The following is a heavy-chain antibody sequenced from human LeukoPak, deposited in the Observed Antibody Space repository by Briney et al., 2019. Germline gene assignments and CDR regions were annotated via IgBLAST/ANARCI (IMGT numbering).Heavy chain of an antibody. V-gene: IGHV3-30*02. CDR2: IRYDGSNK. CDR3: AKDLFPDYDFWSGPYMDV. J-gene: IGHJ6*03. Sequence: GGSLRLSCAASGFTFSSYGMHWVRQAPGKGLEWVAFIRYDGSNKYYADSVKGRFTISRDNSKNTLYLQMNSLRAEDTAVYYCAKDLFPDYDFWSGPYMDVWGKGTTVTVSS. CDR1: GFTFSSYG. D-gene: IGHD3-3*01.